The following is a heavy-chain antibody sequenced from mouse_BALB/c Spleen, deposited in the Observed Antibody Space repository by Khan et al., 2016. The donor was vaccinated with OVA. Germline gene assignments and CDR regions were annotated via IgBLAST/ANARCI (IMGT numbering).Heavy chain of an antibody. D-gene: IGHD1-2*01. J-gene: IGHJ2*01. CDR2: ISYSGST. V-gene: IGHV3-2*02. CDR3: ARTARIKY. Sequence: EVQLQESGPGLVKPSQSLSLTCTVTGYSITGGYGWNWIRQFPGNKLEWMGYISYSGSTNYNPFLKSRIFITRDTSKNQFFLQLNSVTTEDTATYYCARTARIKYWGQGTTLTVSS. CDR1: GYSITGGYG.